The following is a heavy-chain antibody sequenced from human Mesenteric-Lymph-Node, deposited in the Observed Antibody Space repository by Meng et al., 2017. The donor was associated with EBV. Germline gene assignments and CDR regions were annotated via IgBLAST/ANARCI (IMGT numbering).Heavy chain of an antibody. CDR3: ARGNTVTNPLDS. CDR1: GYIFTNYA. V-gene: IGHV1-8*02. D-gene: IGHD4-17*01. Sequence: HVQVVQSGDEGKKPGASVKGSCKASGYIFTNYAMHWGRQATGQGLEWMGWMNPISCNTAYARKFLGRVTMTRDTSTGTAYMELSSLRSEDAAVYYCARGNTVTNPLDSWGQGTLVTVSS. J-gene: IGHJ4*02. CDR2: MNPISCNT.